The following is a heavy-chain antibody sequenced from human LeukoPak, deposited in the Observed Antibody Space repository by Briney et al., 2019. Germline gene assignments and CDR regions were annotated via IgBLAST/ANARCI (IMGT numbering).Heavy chain of an antibody. CDR2: IYPGDSDT. CDR3: IAGDSGSYSLSGIDY. D-gene: IGHD3-10*01. V-gene: IGHV5-51*01. CDR1: GYSFTSYW. Sequence: PGESLKISCKGSGYSFTSYWIGWVRQMPGKGLEWMGIIYPGDSDTRYSPSFQGQVTISADKSISTAYLQWSSLKASDTAMYYCIAGDSGSYSLSGIDYWGQGTLVTVSS. J-gene: IGHJ4*02.